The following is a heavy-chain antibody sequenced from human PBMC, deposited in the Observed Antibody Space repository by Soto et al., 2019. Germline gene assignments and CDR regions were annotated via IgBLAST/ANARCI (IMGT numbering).Heavy chain of an antibody. CDR3: ARGSLRYFDCFDY. D-gene: IGHD3-9*01. Sequence: PGGSLRLSCAASGFTFSSYSMNWVRQAPGKGLEWVSSISSSSSYIYYAGSVKGRFTISRDNAKNSLYLQMNSLRAEDTAVYYCARGSLRYFDCFDYWGQGTLVTVSS. J-gene: IGHJ4*02. CDR1: GFTFSSYS. V-gene: IGHV3-21*01. CDR2: ISSSSSYI.